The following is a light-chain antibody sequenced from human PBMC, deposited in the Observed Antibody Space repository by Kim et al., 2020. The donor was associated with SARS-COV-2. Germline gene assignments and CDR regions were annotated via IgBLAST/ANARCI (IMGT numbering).Light chain of an antibody. Sequence: EIVLTQSPGTLSLSPGERATLSCGASQSVSSSYLAWYQQKPGQAPMLLIYGASSRATGIPDRFSGSGSGTDFTLTISRLEPEDFAVYYCQQYGSSPPTFGQGTKVDIK. CDR1: QSVSSSY. CDR2: GAS. J-gene: IGKJ1*01. V-gene: IGKV3-20*01. CDR3: QQYGSSPPT.